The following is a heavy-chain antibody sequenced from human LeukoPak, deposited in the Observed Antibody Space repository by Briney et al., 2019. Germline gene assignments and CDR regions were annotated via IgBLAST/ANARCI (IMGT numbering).Heavy chain of an antibody. CDR1: GLPFSSYA. CDR2: ISASGGGT. D-gene: IGHD4-17*01. Sequence: GGSLRLSCAASGLPFSSYAMNWVRQAPGKGLEWVASISASGGGTYYADAVKGRFTISKDNSKSTLYLQMNSLRAEDTAVYYCAKPLSAVTSGCWGQGTLVTVSS. V-gene: IGHV3-23*01. CDR3: AKPLSAVTSGC. J-gene: IGHJ4*02.